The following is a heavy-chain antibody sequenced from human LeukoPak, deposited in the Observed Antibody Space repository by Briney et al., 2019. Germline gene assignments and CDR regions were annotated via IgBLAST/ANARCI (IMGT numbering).Heavy chain of an antibody. V-gene: IGHV3-7*01. D-gene: IGHD2-2*01. Sequence: GESLKISCAASGFTFNNFWMNWVRQAPGKGLEWVASIKQDVSEKYFLDSVKGRFTISRDNAKTSLFLQMNCLRAEDTAVYYCARGVYCSPTICYGGRYYYYMDVWGKGTTVTVSS. J-gene: IGHJ6*03. CDR2: IKQDVSEK. CDR1: GFTFNNFW. CDR3: ARGVYCSPTICYGGRYYYYMDV.